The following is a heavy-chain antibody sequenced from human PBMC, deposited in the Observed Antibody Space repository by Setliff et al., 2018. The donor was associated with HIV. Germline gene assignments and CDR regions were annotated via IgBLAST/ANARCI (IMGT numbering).Heavy chain of an antibody. CDR2: IGASNGNT. CDR1: GYIFSTYG. V-gene: IGHV1-18*01. J-gene: IGHJ6*03. CDR3: AKTTPQPHYYYYVDV. Sequence: ASVKVSCKASGYIFSTYGISWVRQAPGQGLEWMGWIGASNGNTHYAQKVQGRVTLTTDTSTNTACMELRSLRSDDAAVYYCAKTTPQPHYYYYVDVWGKGTTVTVSS. D-gene: IGHD4-17*01.